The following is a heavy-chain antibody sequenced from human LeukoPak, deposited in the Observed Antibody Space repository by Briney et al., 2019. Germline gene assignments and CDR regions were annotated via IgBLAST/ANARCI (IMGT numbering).Heavy chain of an antibody. CDR3: AGDVMSTALDAFDV. CDR1: GGSINSYY. V-gene: IGHV4-59*01. D-gene: IGHD1-1*01. Sequence: SETLSLTCTVSGGSINSYYWNWIRQPPGKGLELIGYIYYSGSPTYNPSLKSRVTISVDTSKNQFSLRLSSVTAADTAVYYCAGDVMSTALDAFDVWGQGTMVTVSS. J-gene: IGHJ3*01. CDR2: IYYSGSP.